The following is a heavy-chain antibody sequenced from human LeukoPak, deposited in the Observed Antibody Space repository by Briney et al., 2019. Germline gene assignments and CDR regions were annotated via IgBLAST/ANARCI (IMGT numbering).Heavy chain of an antibody. D-gene: IGHD2-15*01. V-gene: IGHV4-4*07. CDR1: GYPLRSFS. Sequence: PSETLYLPFKVPGYPLRSFSWNWIRKPPGKGLEWIGRIQASGSTNDNPSLKSRIIMSIDTYKNQFSLKLTSVTAADTAVYYCAKDDLIRGGKNCFDLWGQGTLVTVSS. CDR2: IQASGST. J-gene: IGHJ5*02. CDR3: AKDDLIRGGKNCFDL.